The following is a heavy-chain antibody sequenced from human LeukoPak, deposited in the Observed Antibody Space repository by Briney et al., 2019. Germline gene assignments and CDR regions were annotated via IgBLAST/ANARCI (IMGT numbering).Heavy chain of an antibody. Sequence: PSETLSLTCTVSGGSISSGSYYWSWIRQPAGKGLGWIGRIYTSGSTNYNPSLKSRVTISVDTSKNQFSLKLSSVTAADTAVYYCARETYYYDSSGYFPYYYYYYMDVWGKGTTVTVSS. D-gene: IGHD3-22*01. CDR2: IYTSGST. V-gene: IGHV4-61*02. CDR1: GGSISSGSYY. CDR3: ARETYYYDSSGYFPYYYYYYMDV. J-gene: IGHJ6*03.